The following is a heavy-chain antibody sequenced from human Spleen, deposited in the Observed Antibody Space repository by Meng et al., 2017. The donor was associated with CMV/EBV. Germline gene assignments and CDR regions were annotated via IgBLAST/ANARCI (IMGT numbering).Heavy chain of an antibody. D-gene: IGHD4-17*01. Sequence: GESLKISCAASGFSFDDYVMHWVRQAPGKGLEWVSAIYSGGTTYYADSVKGRFTISRDNARNSLFLQMNSLRAEDTAVYYCAKDVYGDYYYGMDVWGQGTTVTVSS. J-gene: IGHJ6*02. V-gene: IGHV3-69-1*01. CDR1: GFSFDDYV. CDR2: IYSGGTT. CDR3: AKDVYGDYYYGMDV.